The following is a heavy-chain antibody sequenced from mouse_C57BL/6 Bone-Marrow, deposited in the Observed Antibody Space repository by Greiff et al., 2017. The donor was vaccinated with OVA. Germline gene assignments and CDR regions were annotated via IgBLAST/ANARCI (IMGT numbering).Heavy chain of an antibody. Sequence: VQLQQSGAELAKPGASVKLSCKASGYTFTSSWMHWVKQRPGQGLDWIGYFNLSSGYTKSNQKFKAKATLTADKSSCTAYMQLSSRTYEDAAVYYCARLLRYQWYFDVWGTGTTVTVSS. V-gene: IGHV1-7*01. D-gene: IGHD1-1*01. CDR1: GYTFTSSW. CDR3: ARLLRYQWYFDV. J-gene: IGHJ1*03. CDR2: FNLSSGYT.